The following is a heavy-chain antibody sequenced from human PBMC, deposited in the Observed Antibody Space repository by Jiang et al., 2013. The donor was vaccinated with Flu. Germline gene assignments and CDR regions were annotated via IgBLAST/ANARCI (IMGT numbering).Heavy chain of an antibody. CDR2: IYYGVTETT. D-gene: IGHD3-3*01. CDR3: ARGQAKDWSSYYATPFDY. CDR1: GGSIRSYY. J-gene: IGHJ4*01. V-gene: IGHV4-59*01. Sequence: VQLVESGPGLVKPSETLSLSCTVSGGSIRSYYWSWIRQPPGKALEWIAYIYYGVTETTDFNPSLKSRVSISIDTSKNQLSLKLRSVTPADTAVYYCARGQAKDWSSYYATPFDYWGPEGWSPSPQ.